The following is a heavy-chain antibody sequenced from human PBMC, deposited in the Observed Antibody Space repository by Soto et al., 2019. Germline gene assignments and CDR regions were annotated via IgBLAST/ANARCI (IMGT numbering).Heavy chain of an antibody. CDR2: IWNDGSNK. V-gene: IGHV3-33*01. CDR3: PRVLLPHLALYSMDV. Sequence: PWGTLRLPCAASGFTFRDHTMHWVRQGPGKGREWLSIIWNDGSNKFYAGSVQGRFTISRDNTKNTVYLQMTTLSTEDTAVYYCPRVLLPHLALYSMDVWGQATTVTVSS. CDR1: GFTFRDHT. D-gene: IGHD2-15*01. J-gene: IGHJ6*02.